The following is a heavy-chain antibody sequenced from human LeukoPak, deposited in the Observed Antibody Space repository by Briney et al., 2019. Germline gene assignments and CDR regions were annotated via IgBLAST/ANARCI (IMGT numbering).Heavy chain of an antibody. J-gene: IGHJ4*02. CDR2: INHSGST. CDR1: GGSFSGYY. V-gene: IGHV4-34*01. Sequence: SGTLSLTCAVYGGSFSGYYWSWIRQPPGKGLEWIGEINHSGSTNYNPSLKSRVTISVDTSKNQFSLKLSSVTAADTAMYYCAIRIDPFDYWGQGTLVTVSS. CDR3: AIRIDPFDY. D-gene: IGHD3-3*02.